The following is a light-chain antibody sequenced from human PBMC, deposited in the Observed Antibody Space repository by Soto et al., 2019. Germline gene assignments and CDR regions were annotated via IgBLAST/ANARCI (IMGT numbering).Light chain of an antibody. CDR3: QQYGSSL. Sequence: EIVLAQSPGTLSLSPGESATLSCRASQSVSSSFLAWYQQKAGQAPRLLIYGASRRATGIPDRFSGSGSGTDFTLTISRLEPEDFAVYYCQQYGSSLFGGGTKVDIK. V-gene: IGKV3-20*01. CDR1: QSVSSSF. J-gene: IGKJ4*01. CDR2: GAS.